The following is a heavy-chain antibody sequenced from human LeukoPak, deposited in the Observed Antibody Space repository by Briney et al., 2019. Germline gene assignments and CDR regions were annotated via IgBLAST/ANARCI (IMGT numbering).Heavy chain of an antibody. J-gene: IGHJ5*02. CDR2: ISNDGSKK. CDR1: GFTFSRCA. CDR3: AKAVIAAAVPNWFDP. V-gene: IGHV3-30-3*01. Sequence: GGSLRLSCAASGFTFSRCAMHWVRQAPGKGLGWVAIISNDGSKKYYADSVKGRFTISRDDSKNTLYLQMNSLRAEDTAVYYCAKAVIAAAVPNWFDPWGQGTLVTVSS. D-gene: IGHD6-13*01.